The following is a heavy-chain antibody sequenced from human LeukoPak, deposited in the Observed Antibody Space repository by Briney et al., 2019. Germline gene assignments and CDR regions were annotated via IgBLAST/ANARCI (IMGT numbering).Heavy chain of an antibody. Sequence: GRSLRLSCTASGFTFGDYAMSWFRQAPGKGLEWVGFIRSKAYGGTTEYAASVKGRFTISRDDSKSIAYLQMNSLKTEDTAVYYCTRRGMITFGGVIATPRDYWGQGTLVTVSS. CDR2: IRSKAYGGTT. CDR3: TRRGMITFGGVIATPRDY. V-gene: IGHV3-49*03. J-gene: IGHJ4*02. D-gene: IGHD3-16*02. CDR1: GFTFGDYA.